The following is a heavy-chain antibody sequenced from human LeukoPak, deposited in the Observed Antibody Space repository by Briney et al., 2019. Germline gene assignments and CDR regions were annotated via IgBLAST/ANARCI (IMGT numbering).Heavy chain of an antibody. CDR2: INPSGGST. CDR3: ARRYTYCSSTSCSLYFDY. J-gene: IGHJ4*02. V-gene: IGHV1-46*01. D-gene: IGHD2-2*01. Sequence: ASVKVSCKASGYTFTSYGISWVRQAPGQGLEWMGIINPSGGSTSYAQKFQGRVTMTRDTSTSTVYMELSSLRSEDTAVYYCARRYTYCSSTSCSLYFDYWGQGTLVTVSS. CDR1: GYTFTSYG.